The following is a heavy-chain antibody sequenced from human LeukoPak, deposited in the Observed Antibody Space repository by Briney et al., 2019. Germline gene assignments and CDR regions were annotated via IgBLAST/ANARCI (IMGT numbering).Heavy chain of an antibody. CDR3: AKDIRTAIAAAGTYNFDY. V-gene: IGHV3-30*02. CDR1: GFTFSSYG. Sequence: PGGSLRLSCAASGFTFSSYGMHWVRQAPGKGLEWVAFIRYDGSNKYYADSVKGRFTISRDNSKNTLYLQMNSLRAEDTAVYYCAKDIRTAIAAAGTYNFDYWGQGTLVTVSS. CDR2: IRYDGSNK. D-gene: IGHD6-13*01. J-gene: IGHJ4*02.